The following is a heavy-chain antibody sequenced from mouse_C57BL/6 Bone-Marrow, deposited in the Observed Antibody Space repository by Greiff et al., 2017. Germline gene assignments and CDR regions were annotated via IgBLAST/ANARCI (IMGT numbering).Heavy chain of an antibody. CDR3: ARGGGLRFDY. CDR2: IDPSDSYT. Sequence: QVQLQQSGAELVMPGASVKLSCKASGYTFTSYWMHWVKQRPGQGLEWIGEIDPSDSYTNYNQKFKGKSTLTVDKSSSTAYMQLSSLTSEDSAVYYCARGGGLRFDYWGQGTTLTVSP. J-gene: IGHJ2*01. D-gene: IGHD2-4*01. CDR1: GYTFTSYW. V-gene: IGHV1-69*01.